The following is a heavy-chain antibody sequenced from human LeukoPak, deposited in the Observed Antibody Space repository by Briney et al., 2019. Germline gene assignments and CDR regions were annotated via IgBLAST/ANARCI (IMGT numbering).Heavy chain of an antibody. CDR1: GGSISSYY. V-gene: IGHV4-59*01. J-gene: IGHJ6*03. Sequence: SSETLSLTCTVSGGSISSYYWSWIRQPPGKGLEWIGNIYDSGSTNYNPSLKSRVTISVDTSKNQFSLKLSSVTAADTAVYYCARGGSGSYLTYYYYYMDVWGKGTTVTVSS. CDR3: ARGGSGSYLTYYYYYMDV. CDR2: IYDSGST. D-gene: IGHD1-26*01.